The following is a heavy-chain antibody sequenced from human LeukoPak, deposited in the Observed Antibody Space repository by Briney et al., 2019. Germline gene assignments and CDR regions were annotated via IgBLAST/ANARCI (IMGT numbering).Heavy chain of an antibody. CDR3: ARAVEWWLDC. CDR2: INHSGST. D-gene: IGHD3-3*01. V-gene: IGHV4-34*01. Sequence: SETLSLTCAVYGGSFSGYYWSWIRQPPGKGLEWIGEINHSGSTNYNPSLKSRATISVDTSKNQFSLKLSSVTAADTAVYYCARAVEWWLDCWGQGTLVTVSS. CDR1: GGSFSGYY. J-gene: IGHJ4*02.